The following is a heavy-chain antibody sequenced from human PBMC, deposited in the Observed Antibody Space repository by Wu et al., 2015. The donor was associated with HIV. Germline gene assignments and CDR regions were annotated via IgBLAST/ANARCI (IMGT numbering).Heavy chain of an antibody. CDR2: IIPISGTA. D-gene: IGHD3-3*01. CDR3: ARGGRDSSGDP. J-gene: IGHJ5*02. V-gene: IGHV1-69*05. Sequence: QVQLVQSGAEVKKPGSSVKVSCKASGGTFSNYAISWLRQAPGQGLEWMGGIIPISGTAKYAQQFQDRVTITSDESTSTSYMNLGSLRSEDTAVYYCARGGRDSSGDPWGQGTLVTVSS. CDR1: GGTFSNYA.